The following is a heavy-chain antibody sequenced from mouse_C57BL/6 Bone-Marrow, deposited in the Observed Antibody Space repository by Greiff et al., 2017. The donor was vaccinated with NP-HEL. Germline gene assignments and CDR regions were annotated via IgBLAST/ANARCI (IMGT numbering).Heavy chain of an antibody. CDR2: INPYNGGT. CDR3: ARDDGRFAY. Sequence: VQLQQSGPVLVKPGASVKMSCKASGYTFTDYYMNWVKQSHGKSLEWIGVINPYNGGTSYNQKFKGKATLTVDKSSSTAYMELNSLTSEDSAVYYCARDDGRFAYWGQGTLVTVSA. D-gene: IGHD2-3*01. V-gene: IGHV1-19*01. CDR1: GYTFTDYY. J-gene: IGHJ3*01.